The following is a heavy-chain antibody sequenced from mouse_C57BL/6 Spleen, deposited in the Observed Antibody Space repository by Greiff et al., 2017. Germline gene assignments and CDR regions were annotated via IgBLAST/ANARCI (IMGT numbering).Heavy chain of an antibody. CDR3: VITTVVDYYAMDY. D-gene: IGHD1-1*01. CDR2: IRSKSNNYAT. CDR1: GFSFNTYA. J-gene: IGHJ4*01. Sequence: EVKLVESGGGLVQPKGSLKLSCAASGFSFNTYAMNWVRQAPGKGLEWVARIRSKSNNYATYYADSVKDRFTISRDDSESMLYLQMNNLKTEDTAMYYCVITTVVDYYAMDYWGQGTSVTVSA. V-gene: IGHV10-1*01.